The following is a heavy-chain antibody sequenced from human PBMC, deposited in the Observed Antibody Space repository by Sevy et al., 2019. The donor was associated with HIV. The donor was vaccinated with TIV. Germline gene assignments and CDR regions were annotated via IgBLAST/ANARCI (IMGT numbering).Heavy chain of an antibody. D-gene: IGHD1-1*01. J-gene: IGHJ5*02. CDR2: INAGNGNT. V-gene: IGHV1-3*01. Sequence: ASVKVSCKASGYTFTSYAMHWVRQAPGQRLEWMGWINAGNGNTKYSQKFQGRVTITRDTSASTAYMELSSLRSEDTAVYYCARARDPTGTPTVWFDPWGQGTLDTVSS. CDR1: GYTFTSYA. CDR3: ARARDPTGTPTVWFDP.